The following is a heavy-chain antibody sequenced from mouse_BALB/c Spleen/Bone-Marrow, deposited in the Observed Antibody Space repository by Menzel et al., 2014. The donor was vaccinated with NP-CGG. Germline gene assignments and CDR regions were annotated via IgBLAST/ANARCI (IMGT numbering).Heavy chain of an antibody. CDR2: INPDSSTI. D-gene: IGHD4-1*01. J-gene: IGHJ2*02. CDR1: GFDFSRYW. CDR3: ARRWDVYYFDY. V-gene: IGHV4-1*02. Sequence: EVHLVESGGGLVQPGGSLKLSCAASGFDFSRYWMSWVRQAPGKGLEWIREINPDSSTISYTPSLKDKFIISRDNAKNTLYLQMSKVRSEDTALYYCARRWDVYYFDYWGQGTSLTVSS.